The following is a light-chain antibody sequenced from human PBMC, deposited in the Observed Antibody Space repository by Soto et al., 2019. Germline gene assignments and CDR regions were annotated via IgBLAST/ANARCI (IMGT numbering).Light chain of an antibody. CDR2: DVS. J-gene: IGLJ3*02. Sequence: QSVMTQPRSVSGSPGQSVTISCTGTNSDVGGYNFVSWYQQHPGKAPKLMIYDVSKRPSGVPDRFSGSKSGNTASLTISGLQAEDEADYYCCSYAGSYTWVFGGGTKVTVL. CDR1: NSDVGGYNF. CDR3: CSYAGSYTWV. V-gene: IGLV2-11*01.